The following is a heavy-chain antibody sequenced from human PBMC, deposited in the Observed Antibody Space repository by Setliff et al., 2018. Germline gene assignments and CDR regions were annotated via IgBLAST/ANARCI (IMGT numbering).Heavy chain of an antibody. J-gene: IGHJ4*02. D-gene: IGHD2-8*01. CDR1: GYTFTGYY. Sequence: ASVKVSCKASGYTFTGYYMHWVRQAPGQGLEWMGWISVYTGNTNYAPKLQDRVTMTTDTSTGTAYLDLRSLTSDDTAVYFCSRLVRYCTKTACQTLPGGEYWGQGTLVTVS. V-gene: IGHV1-18*04. CDR3: SRLVRYCTKTACQTLPGGEY. CDR2: ISVYTGNT.